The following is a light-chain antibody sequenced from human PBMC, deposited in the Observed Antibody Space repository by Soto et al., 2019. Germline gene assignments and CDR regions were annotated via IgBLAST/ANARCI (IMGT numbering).Light chain of an antibody. Sequence: EIVMTQSPATLSVSPGERATLSCRASQSVNSNLAWYRQKPGQAPRLLISDASTRATGVPARFSGSGSGTESTRPTGSLQSDDSGFYYCQQYHFWPPLTFGGGTKVEIK. V-gene: IGKV3-15*01. CDR1: QSVNSN. CDR3: QQYHFWPPLT. J-gene: IGKJ4*01. CDR2: DAS.